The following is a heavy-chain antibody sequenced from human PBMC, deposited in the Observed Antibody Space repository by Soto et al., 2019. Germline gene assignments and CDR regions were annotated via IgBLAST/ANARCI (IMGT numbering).Heavy chain of an antibody. D-gene: IGHD6-13*01. CDR3: ASQAAARFDAFDI. CDR1: GFTFSSYS. CDR2: ISSSSSTI. V-gene: IGHV3-48*02. J-gene: IGHJ3*02. Sequence: GRSLRLSCAASGFTFSSYSMNWVRQAPGKGLEWVSYISSSSSTIYYADSVKGRFTISRDNAKNSLYLQMNSLRDEDTAVYYCASQAAARFDAFDIWGQGTMVTASS.